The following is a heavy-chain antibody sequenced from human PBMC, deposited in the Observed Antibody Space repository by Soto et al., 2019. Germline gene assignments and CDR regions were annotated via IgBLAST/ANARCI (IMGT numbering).Heavy chain of an antibody. Sequence: ASVKVSCKASGYTFTGYYMHWVRQAPGQGLEWMGWINPNSGGTNYAQKFQGWVTMTRDTSISTAYMELSRLRSDDTAVYYCARGRGTGTTKAYFDYWGQGTLVTVSS. CDR3: ARGRGTGTTKAYFDY. CDR1: GYTFTGYY. D-gene: IGHD1-7*01. J-gene: IGHJ4*02. V-gene: IGHV1-2*04. CDR2: INPNSGGT.